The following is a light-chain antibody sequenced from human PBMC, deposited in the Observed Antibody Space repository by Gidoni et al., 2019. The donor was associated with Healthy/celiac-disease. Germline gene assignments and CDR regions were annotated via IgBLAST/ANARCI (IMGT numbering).Light chain of an antibody. CDR3: QVWDDSADHPV. CDR1: NIGRKS. V-gene: IGLV3-21*02. J-gene: IGLJ3*02. CDR2: DDS. Sequence: SYVLTQPPSVSVAPGQTASITCGGGNIGRKSVHWYQQKPGQAPGMVVHDDSERPSGIPERFFGSNSGNTATLTISRVEAGDEADYYCQVWDDSADHPVFGGGTRLTAL.